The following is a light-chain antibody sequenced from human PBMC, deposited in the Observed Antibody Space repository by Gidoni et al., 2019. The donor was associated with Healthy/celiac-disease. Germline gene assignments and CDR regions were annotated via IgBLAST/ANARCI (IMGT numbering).Light chain of an antibody. Sequence: QSVLTQPPSASGTPGQRVTSSCSASSSNIGSNYVYWYQQLPGTAPKPLIYRNNQRPSGVPDRFSGSKSGTSASLAISGLRSEDEADYYCAAWDDSLSGWVFGGGTKLTVL. CDR2: RNN. CDR3: AAWDDSLSGWV. V-gene: IGLV1-47*01. CDR1: SSNIGSNY. J-gene: IGLJ3*02.